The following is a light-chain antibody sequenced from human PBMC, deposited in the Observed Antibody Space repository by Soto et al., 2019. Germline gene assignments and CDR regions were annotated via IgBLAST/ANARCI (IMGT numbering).Light chain of an antibody. J-gene: IGLJ2*01. CDR1: GSNIGAGYD. V-gene: IGLV1-40*01. Sequence: QLVLTQPPSVSGAPGQRVTISCSGSGSNIGAGYDVHWYQHLPGAAPKLLIYGNSNRPSGVPDRFSGSKSGTSASLAITGLQAEDEADYYCQSYDSSLSGHVIFGGGTKLTVL. CDR3: QSYDSSLSGHVI. CDR2: GNS.